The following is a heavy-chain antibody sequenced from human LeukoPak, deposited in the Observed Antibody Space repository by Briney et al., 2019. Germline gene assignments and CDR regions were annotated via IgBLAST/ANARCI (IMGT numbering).Heavy chain of an antibody. V-gene: IGHV4-38-2*02. D-gene: IGHD6-13*01. J-gene: IGHJ4*02. CDR2: INHSGST. CDR1: GYSITNGYY. CDR3: ARGQVAASGTPDY. Sequence: PSETLSLTCTVSGYSITNGYYWGWIRQPPGKGLEWIGEINHSGSTNYNPSLKSRVTISVDTSKNQFSLKLSSVTAADTAVYYCARGQVAASGTPDYWGQGTLVTVSS.